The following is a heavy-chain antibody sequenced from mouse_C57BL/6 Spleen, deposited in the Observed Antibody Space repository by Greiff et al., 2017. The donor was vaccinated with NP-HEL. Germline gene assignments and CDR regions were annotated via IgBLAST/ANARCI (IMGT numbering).Heavy chain of an antibody. CDR1: GYAFSSSW. CDR3: ARGGQLRLAWFAY. CDR2: IYPGDGDT. Sequence: VKLMESGPELVKPGASVKISCKASGYAFSSSWLNWVKQRPGKGLEWIGRIYPGDGDTNYNGKFKGKATLTADKSSSTAYMQLSSLTSEDSAVYFCARGGQLRLAWFAYWGQGTLVTVSA. V-gene: IGHV1-82*01. D-gene: IGHD3-2*02. J-gene: IGHJ3*01.